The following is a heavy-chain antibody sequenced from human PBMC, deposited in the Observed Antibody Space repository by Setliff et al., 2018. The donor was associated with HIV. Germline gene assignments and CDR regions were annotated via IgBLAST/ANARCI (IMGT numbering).Heavy chain of an antibody. CDR3: ARRITMVRGVIKYYFDY. D-gene: IGHD3-10*01. CDR2: ISAYNGNR. CDR1: GGTFSSYA. V-gene: IGHV1-18*01. Sequence: ASVKVSCKASGGTFSSYAISWVRQAPGQGLEWMGWISAYNGNRRYRQTFQDRLTMTTDTSTSTAYMELRSLRSDDTAVYYCARRITMVRGVIKYYFDYWGQGTLVTVSS. J-gene: IGHJ4*02.